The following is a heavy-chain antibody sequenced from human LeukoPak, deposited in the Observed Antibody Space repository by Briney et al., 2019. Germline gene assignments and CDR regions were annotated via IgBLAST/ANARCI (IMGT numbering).Heavy chain of an antibody. CDR2: INDSGST. CDR3: ARVIDYDISGYYLGY. V-gene: IGHV4-34*01. CDR1: GGSFSGYY. J-gene: IGHJ4*02. D-gene: IGHD3-22*01. Sequence: SSETLSLTCAVYGGSFSGYYWSWIRQPPGEGLEWIGEINDSGSTSCSPSLKSRVSISVDTSKNQFSLKLSSVTAADTAVYYCARVIDYDISGYYLGYWGQGTRVTVSS.